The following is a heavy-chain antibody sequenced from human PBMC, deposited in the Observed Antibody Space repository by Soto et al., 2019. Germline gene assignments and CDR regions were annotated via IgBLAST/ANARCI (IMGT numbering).Heavy chain of an antibody. J-gene: IGHJ3*02. CDR1: GFTFSSYG. V-gene: IGHV3-30*18. D-gene: IGHD3-22*01. Sequence: PGGSLRLSCAASGFTFSSYGMHWVRQAPGKGLEWVAVISYDGSNKYYADSVKGRFTISRDNSKNTLYLQMNSLRAEDTAVYYCTNYYYDSSGYYSDAFDIWGKGKMVTVPS. CDR2: ISYDGSNK. CDR3: TNYYYDSSGYYSDAFDI.